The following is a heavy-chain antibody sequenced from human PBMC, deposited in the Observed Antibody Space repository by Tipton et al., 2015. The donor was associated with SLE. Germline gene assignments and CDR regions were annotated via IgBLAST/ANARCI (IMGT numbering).Heavy chain of an antibody. V-gene: IGHV3-23*03. D-gene: IGHD5-18*01. CDR3: AKGGYSYFEY. Sequence: SLRLSCATSGFTFSNYAMSWVRQAPGKGLEWVSVIYSGDSSRYYADSVKGRFTISRDNSRNTLYLQMKSLRVDDTAVYYCAKGGYSYFEYWGQGTLVTVSS. CDR2: IYSGDSSR. CDR1: GFTFSNYA. J-gene: IGHJ4*02.